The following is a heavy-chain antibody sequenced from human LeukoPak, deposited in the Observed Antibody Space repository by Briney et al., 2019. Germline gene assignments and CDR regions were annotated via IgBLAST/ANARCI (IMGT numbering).Heavy chain of an antibody. D-gene: IGHD1-14*01. J-gene: IGHJ4*02. CDR1: GFTFSSYA. CDR3: ARIDDLGYYFDY. Sequence: SGGSLRLSCAASGFTFSSYAMSWVRQAPGKGLEWVSAISGSGGSTYYADSVKGRFTISRDNSKNTLYLQMNSLRAEDTVVYYCARIDDLGYYFDYWGQGTLVTVSS. V-gene: IGHV3-23*01. CDR2: ISGSGGST.